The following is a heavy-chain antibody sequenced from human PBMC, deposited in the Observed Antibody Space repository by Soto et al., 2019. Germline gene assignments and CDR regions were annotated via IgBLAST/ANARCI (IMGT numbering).Heavy chain of an antibody. V-gene: IGHV4-34*01. D-gene: IGHD3-10*01. J-gene: IGHJ6*02. CDR1: GGSFSGYY. CDR2: INHSGST. CDR3: ARERTVRGVIRYGMDV. Sequence: SETLSLTCAVYGGSFSGYYWSWIRQPPGKGLEWIGEINHSGSTNYNPSLKSRATISVDTSKNQFSLKLSSVTAADTAVYYCARERTVRGVIRYGMDVWGQGTTVTVSS.